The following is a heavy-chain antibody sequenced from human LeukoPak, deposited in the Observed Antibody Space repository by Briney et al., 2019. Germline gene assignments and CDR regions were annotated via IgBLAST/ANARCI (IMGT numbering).Heavy chain of an antibody. V-gene: IGHV3-66*01. D-gene: IGHD2-21*02. CDR3: ARASDYCGGDCSYYYYYGMDV. Sequence: GGSLRLSCAASGFTFSSYSMNWVRQAPGKGLEWVSVIYSGGSTYYADSVKGRFTISRDNSKNTLYLQMNSLRAEDTAVYYCARASDYCGGDCSYYYYYGMDVWGQGTTVTVSS. CDR1: GFTFSSYS. J-gene: IGHJ6*02. CDR2: IYSGGST.